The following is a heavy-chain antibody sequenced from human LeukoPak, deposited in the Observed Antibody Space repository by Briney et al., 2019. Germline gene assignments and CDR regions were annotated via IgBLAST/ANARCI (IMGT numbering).Heavy chain of an antibody. CDR2: IYYSGST. V-gene: IGHV4-59*01. CDR3: ARGYEYSSSPDGY. Sequence: SETLSLTCTVSGGSISSYYWSWIRQPPGKGLEWIGYIYYSGSTNYNPSLKSRVTISVDTSKNQFSLKLSSVTAADTAVYYCARGYEYSSSPDGYWGQGTLVTVSS. D-gene: IGHD6-6*01. J-gene: IGHJ4*02. CDR1: GGSISSYY.